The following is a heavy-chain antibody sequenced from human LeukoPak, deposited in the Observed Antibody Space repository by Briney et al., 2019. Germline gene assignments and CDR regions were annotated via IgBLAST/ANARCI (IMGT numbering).Heavy chain of an antibody. CDR2: IRLSGVST. J-gene: IGHJ5*02. V-gene: IGHV3-23*01. D-gene: IGHD6-13*01. Sequence: GGSLRLSCAASGFIFSNYAMSWVRQAPGKGLEWVSAIRLSGVSTYYADSVKGRFTISRDNSKNTLYLQMNSLRAEDTAVYYCAKFYRSSWSLGNWFDPWGQGTLVTVSS. CDR3: AKFYRSSWSLGNWFDP. CDR1: GFIFSNYA.